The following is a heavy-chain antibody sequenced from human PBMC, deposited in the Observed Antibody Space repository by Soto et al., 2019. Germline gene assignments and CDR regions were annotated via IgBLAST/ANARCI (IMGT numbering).Heavy chain of an antibody. Sequence: GGGLRLSCAASWFTLLNYAISWGRPAPGKGLEWVSGLSGSGSITYYADSVKGRFTVSRDNSKNTLYLQMNSLRAEDTAVYYCAIRLRYCSGGACSNWGQGTLVTVSS. CDR3: AIRLRYCSGGACSN. CDR2: LSGSGSIT. D-gene: IGHD2-15*01. V-gene: IGHV3-23*01. CDR1: WFTLLNYA. J-gene: IGHJ4*02.